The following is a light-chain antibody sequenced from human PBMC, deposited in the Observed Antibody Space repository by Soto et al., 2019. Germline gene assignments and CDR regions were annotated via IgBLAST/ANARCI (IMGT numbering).Light chain of an antibody. CDR3: SSYKNNSPYV. CDR2: EVS. J-gene: IGLJ1*01. Sequence: QSVLTQPASVSGSPGQSITISCIGTSSDVGVYDFVSWYQHHPGKAPKLLIYEVSNRPSGVSNRFSGSKSGNTASLTISGLQAEDEADYYCSSYKNNSPYVFGTGTKVTVL. V-gene: IGLV2-14*01. CDR1: SSDVGVYDF.